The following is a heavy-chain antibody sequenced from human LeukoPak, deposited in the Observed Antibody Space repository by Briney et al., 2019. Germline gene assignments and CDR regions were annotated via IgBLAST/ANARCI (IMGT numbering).Heavy chain of an antibody. CDR2: IIPILGIA. V-gene: IGHV1-69*04. CDR1: GGTFSSYA. D-gene: IGHD4-23*01. Sequence: SVKGSCKASGGTFSSYAISWVRQAPGQGLEWMGRIIPILGIANYAQKFQGRVTITADKSTSTAYMELSSLRSEDTAVYYCARVSSNSRGDYFDYWGQGTLVTVSS. J-gene: IGHJ4*02. CDR3: ARVSSNSRGDYFDY.